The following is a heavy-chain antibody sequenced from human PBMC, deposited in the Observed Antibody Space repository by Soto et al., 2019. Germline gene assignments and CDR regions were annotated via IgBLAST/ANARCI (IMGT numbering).Heavy chain of an antibody. CDR3: AKDALWWLGPGGVDY. Sequence: EVQLVESGGGLVQPGRSLRLSCAASGFTFDDYAMHWVRQAPGKGLEWVSAISWNNDNIVYPDSVKGRFTISRDNAKNAVYLQMNSLRAEDTALYHCAKDALWWLGPGGVDYWGQGTLVTVSS. V-gene: IGHV3-9*01. CDR1: GFTFDDYA. CDR2: ISWNNDNI. D-gene: IGHD6-19*01. J-gene: IGHJ4*02.